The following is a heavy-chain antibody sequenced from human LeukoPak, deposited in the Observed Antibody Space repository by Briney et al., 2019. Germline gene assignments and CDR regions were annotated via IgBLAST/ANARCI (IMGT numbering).Heavy chain of an antibody. Sequence: GGSLRLSCAASGFTFSSYAMSWVRQAPGKGLDWVSGISDSGETTYYADSVKGRFTISRDNSKNTLYVQMNSLRVEDTAVYYCAKDRRGGSYYAGNLDIWGQGTMVTVSS. J-gene: IGHJ3*02. CDR1: GFTFSSYA. V-gene: IGHV3-23*01. CDR3: AKDRRGGSYYAGNLDI. CDR2: ISDSGETT. D-gene: IGHD1-26*01.